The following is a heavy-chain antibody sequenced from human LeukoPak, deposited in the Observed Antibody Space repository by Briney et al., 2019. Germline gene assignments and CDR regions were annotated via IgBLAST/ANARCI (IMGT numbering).Heavy chain of an antibody. CDR2: ISYDGSNK. CDR3: AKSGGTSSGPHFDY. CDR1: GFTFSSYA. J-gene: IGHJ4*02. V-gene: IGHV3-30-3*02. Sequence: GGSLRLSCAASGFTFSSYAMHWVRQAPGKGLEWVAVISYDGSNKYYADSVKGRFTISRDNSKNTPYLQMNSLRAEDTAVYYCAKSGGTSSGPHFDYWGQGTLVTVSS. D-gene: IGHD6-19*01.